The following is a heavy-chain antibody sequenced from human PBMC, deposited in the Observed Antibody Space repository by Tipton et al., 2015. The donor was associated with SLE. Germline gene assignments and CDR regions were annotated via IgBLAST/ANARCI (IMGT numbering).Heavy chain of an antibody. CDR3: ATPGYCSGGSCYPALGY. D-gene: IGHD2-15*01. J-gene: IGHJ4*02. Sequence: LRLSCAASGFTFSSYEMNWVRQPPGKGLEWIGEINHSGSTNYNPSLKSRVIISVDTSKNQFSLKLSSVTAADTAVYYCATPGYCSGGSCYPALGYWGQVTLVTVSS. V-gene: IGHV4-34*08. CDR2: INHSGST. CDR1: GFTFSSYE.